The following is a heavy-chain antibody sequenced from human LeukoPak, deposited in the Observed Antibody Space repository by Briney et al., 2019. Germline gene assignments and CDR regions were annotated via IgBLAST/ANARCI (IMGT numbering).Heavy chain of an antibody. CDR1: GFTFSNYE. CDR3: AREYCSGGSCYFDY. V-gene: IGHV3-48*03. CDR2: ISSSGSTT. J-gene: IGHJ4*02. Sequence: PGGSLRLSCAASGFTFSNYEMNWVRQAPGKGLEWVSYISSSGSTTYYADSVKGRFTISRDNAKNSLYLQMNRLRAEDTAVYYCAREYCSGGSCYFDYWGQGTLVTVSS. D-gene: IGHD2-15*01.